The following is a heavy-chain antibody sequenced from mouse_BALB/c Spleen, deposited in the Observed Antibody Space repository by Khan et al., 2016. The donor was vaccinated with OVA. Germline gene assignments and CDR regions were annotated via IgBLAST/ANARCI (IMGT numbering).Heavy chain of an antibody. D-gene: IGHD4-1*01. CDR1: GFTFSAYG. V-gene: IGHV5-6*01. J-gene: IGHJ3*01. CDR2: INSDGYYT. Sequence: EVKLLESGGDLMKPGGSLKLSCAASGFTFSAYGMSWVRQTPDKRLAWVATINSDGYYTYYPDSVQGRFTISRNNAKNTLSLQMSSLKSEDTAMYYCASHLTGSFAYWGQGTLVTVSA. CDR3: ASHLTGSFAY.